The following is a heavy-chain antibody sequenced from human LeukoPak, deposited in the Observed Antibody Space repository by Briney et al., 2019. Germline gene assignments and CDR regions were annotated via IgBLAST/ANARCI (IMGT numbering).Heavy chain of an antibody. CDR3: ARDRRGSTSSYYYGMDV. D-gene: IGHD2-2*01. CDR2: ISGSGGST. J-gene: IGHJ6*02. CDR1: GFTFSSYA. V-gene: IGHV3-23*01. Sequence: GGSLRLSCAASGFTFSSYAMSWVRQAPGKGLEWVSVISGSGGSTYYADSVKGRFTISRDNSKNTLYLQMNSLRAEDTAVYYCARDRRGSTSSYYYGMDVWGQGTTVTVSS.